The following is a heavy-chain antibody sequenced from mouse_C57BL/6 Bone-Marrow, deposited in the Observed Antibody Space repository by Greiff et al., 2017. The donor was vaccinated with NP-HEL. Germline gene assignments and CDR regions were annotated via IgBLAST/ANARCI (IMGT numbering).Heavy chain of an antibody. J-gene: IGHJ4*01. CDR3: ARCLPWRAMDY. CDR2: IYPGGGYT. CDR1: GYTFTNYW. V-gene: IGHV1-63*01. D-gene: IGHD2-1*01. Sequence: QVQLQQSGAELVRPGTSVKMSCKASGYTFTNYWIGWAKQRPGHGLEWIGDIYPGGGYTNYNEKFKGKATMTADKSSSTAYMQFSSLTSEDSAIYYCARCLPWRAMDYWGQGTSVTVSS.